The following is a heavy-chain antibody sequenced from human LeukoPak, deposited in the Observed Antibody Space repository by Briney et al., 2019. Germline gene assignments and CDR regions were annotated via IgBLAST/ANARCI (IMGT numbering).Heavy chain of an antibody. CDR3: ARDTRHRYCSSTSCYRGWLDP. CDR1: VGTFTIYT. Sequence: SVKVSCKASVGTFTIYTISWVRQAPGQGLEWMGGSIPIFVTANYAQKFQCRVTTNAEQSTRTAYMKLSSMRSEHTAVYYCARDTRHRYCSSTSCYRGWLDPWGQGTLVTVSS. V-gene: IGHV1-69*13. D-gene: IGHD2-2*01. J-gene: IGHJ5*02. CDR2: SIPIFVTA.